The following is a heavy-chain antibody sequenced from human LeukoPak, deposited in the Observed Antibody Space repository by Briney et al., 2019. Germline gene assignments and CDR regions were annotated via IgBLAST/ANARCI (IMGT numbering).Heavy chain of an antibody. V-gene: IGHV1-69*13. D-gene: IGHD3-10*01. J-gene: IGHJ4*02. CDR2: IIPIFGTP. CDR3: AAHAYYYGSGSYYNGGDFDY. CDR1: GYTFTIYG. Sequence: SVKVSCKPSGYTFTIYGISWVRQAPGQGLEWMGGIIPIFGTPNYAQKFQGRVTITADESTSTAYMELRSLTSEDTAVYYCAAHAYYYGSGSYYNGGDFDYWGQGTLVTVSS.